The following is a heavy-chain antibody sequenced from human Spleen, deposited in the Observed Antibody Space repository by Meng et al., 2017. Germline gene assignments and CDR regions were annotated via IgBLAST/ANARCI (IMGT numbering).Heavy chain of an antibody. J-gene: IGHJ5*02. V-gene: IGHV4-4*02. D-gene: IGHD3-22*01. CDR1: GDSVSNSYW. Sequence: QVQLQESGPGLVVPSGTLSLTCAVSGDSVSNSYWWGWVRQPPGKGLEWIGEIYHSGSTNYNPSLKSRVTISVDKSKNQFSLKVTSVAAADTAVYFCVRSSAWVRTGFDPWGQGTLVTVSS. CDR2: IYHSGST. CDR3: VRSSAWVRTGFDP.